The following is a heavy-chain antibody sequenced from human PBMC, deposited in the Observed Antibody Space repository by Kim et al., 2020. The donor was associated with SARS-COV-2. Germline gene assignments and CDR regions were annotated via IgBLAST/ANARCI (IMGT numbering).Heavy chain of an antibody. V-gene: IGHV3-30*18. J-gene: IGHJ6*02. CDR2: ISYDGSNK. CDR1: GFTFSSYG. Sequence: GGSLRLSCAASGFTFSSYGMHWVRQAPGKGLEWVAVISYDGSNKYYADSVKGRFTISRDNSKNTLYLQMNSLRAEDTAVYYCAKGSEPRGMDVWGQGTTV. CDR3: AKGSEPRGMDV.